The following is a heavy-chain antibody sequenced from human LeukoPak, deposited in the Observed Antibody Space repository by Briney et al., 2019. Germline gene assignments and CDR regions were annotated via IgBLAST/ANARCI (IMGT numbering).Heavy chain of an antibody. J-gene: IGHJ4*02. D-gene: IGHD6-13*01. CDR2: INAGNGNT. V-gene: IGHV1-3*01. CDR3: ASGYSSSWYRGYFDY. Sequence: ASVKVSCKASGYTFTSYGISWVRQAPGQGLEWMGWINAGNGNTKYSQKFQGRVTITRDTSASTAYMELSSLRSEDTAVYYCASGYSSSWYRGYFDYWGQGTLVTVSS. CDR1: GYTFTSYG.